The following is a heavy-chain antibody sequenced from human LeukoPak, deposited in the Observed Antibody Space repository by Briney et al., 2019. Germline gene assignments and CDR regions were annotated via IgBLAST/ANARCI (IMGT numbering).Heavy chain of an antibody. D-gene: IGHD6-13*01. CDR2: IYYSGST. V-gene: IGHV4-39*01. CDR1: GGSISSSSYY. J-gene: IGHJ4*02. Sequence: SETLSLTCTVSGGSISSSSYYWGWIRQPPGKGLEWIGSIYYSGSTYYNPSLKSRVTISVDTSKNQFSLKLSSVTAADTAVYYCARFGRAAAAHGEFDYWGQGTLVTVSS. CDR3: ARFGRAAAAHGEFDY.